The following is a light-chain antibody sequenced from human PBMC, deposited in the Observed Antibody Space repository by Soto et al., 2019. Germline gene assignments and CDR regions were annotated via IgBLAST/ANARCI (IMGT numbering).Light chain of an antibody. CDR2: DAS. V-gene: IGKV3D-15*01. CDR3: QQYDDWPLT. J-gene: IGKJ4*01. CDR1: QSVGSN. Sequence: ESVLAQSPATLSLSPGERATVSLVASQSVGSNLAWYQQKPGQAPRVLIYDASTRATVIPPRFSGSGSGTEFTLTISSLQSEDFAIYYCQQYDDWPLTFGGGTKVDIK.